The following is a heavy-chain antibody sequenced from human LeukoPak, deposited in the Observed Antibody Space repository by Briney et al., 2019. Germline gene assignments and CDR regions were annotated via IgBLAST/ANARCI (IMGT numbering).Heavy chain of an antibody. CDR1: GCSISSYY. CDR2: IYTSGST. CDR3: ARDLHRGNSGNDAFDI. J-gene: IGHJ3*02. Sequence: SETLSLTCTFSGCSISSYYWSWIRQPAGKGLDWIGRIYTSGSTNYNPSRKGRVTMAVDTSKNQFSLKLSSVTAADTAVYYCARDLHRGNSGNDAFDIWGQGTMVTVSS. D-gene: IGHD4-23*01. V-gene: IGHV4-4*07.